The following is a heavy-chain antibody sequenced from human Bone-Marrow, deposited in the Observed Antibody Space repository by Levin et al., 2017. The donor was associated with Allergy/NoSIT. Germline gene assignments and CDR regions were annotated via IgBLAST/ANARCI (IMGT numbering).Heavy chain of an antibody. CDR2: IKSKDDGGTR. J-gene: IGHJ4*02. CDR3: TTIKYDNFTGCYVKPPDH. CDR1: GLSLTNVW. D-gene: IGHD3-9*01. V-gene: IGHV3-15*01. Sequence: GESLKISCAVSGLSLTNVWMSWVRQAPGKGLEWVGRIKSKDDGGTRDYAAPVKGRFTISGDDSKNTPYLQMNSLATEDTAVYYCTTIKYDNFTGCYVKPPDHWGQGTQVTVSS.